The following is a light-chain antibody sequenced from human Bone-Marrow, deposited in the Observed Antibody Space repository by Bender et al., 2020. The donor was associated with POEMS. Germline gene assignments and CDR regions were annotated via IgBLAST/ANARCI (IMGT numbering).Light chain of an antibody. V-gene: IGLV3-21*02. CDR2: DDN. Sequence: SYVLTQPPSVSVAPGQTARITCGGNNIGGKSVYWYQQKPGQAPVLVVYDDNDRPSGIPERFSGSNSGNTATLTITRVEAGDEADYYCQVWDSSSDHWVFGGGTKLTAL. CDR3: QVWDSSSDHWV. CDR1: NIGGKS. J-gene: IGLJ3*02.